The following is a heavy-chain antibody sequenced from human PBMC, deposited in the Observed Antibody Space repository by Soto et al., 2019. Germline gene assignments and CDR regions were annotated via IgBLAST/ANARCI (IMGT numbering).Heavy chain of an antibody. J-gene: IGHJ6*02. CDR2: IIPIFGTA. Sequence: SVKVSCKASGGTFSSYAISWVRQAPGQGLEWMGGIIPIFGTANYAQKFQGRVTITADESTSTAYMELSSLRSEDTAVYYCARDDPRISGPRGDYYGMDVWGQGTTVTVSS. CDR1: GGTFSSYA. CDR3: ARDDPRISGPRGDYYGMDV. V-gene: IGHV1-69*13. D-gene: IGHD2-15*01.